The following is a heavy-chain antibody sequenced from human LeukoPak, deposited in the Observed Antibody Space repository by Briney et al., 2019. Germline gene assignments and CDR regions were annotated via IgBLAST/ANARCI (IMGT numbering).Heavy chain of an antibody. V-gene: IGHV3-23*01. CDR2: ISGSGGST. CDR1: GFTFSSYA. CDR3: VRDSGSYHYYYFDY. Sequence: GGSLRLSCAASGFTFSSYAMCWVRQAPGKGLEWVSAISGSGGSTYYADSVKGRFTISRDNSKNTLYLQMNSLRAEDTAVYYCVRDSGSYHYYYFDYWGQGTLVTVSS. J-gene: IGHJ4*02. D-gene: IGHD1-26*01.